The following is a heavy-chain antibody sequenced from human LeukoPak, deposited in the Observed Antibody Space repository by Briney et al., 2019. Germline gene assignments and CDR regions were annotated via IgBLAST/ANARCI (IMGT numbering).Heavy chain of an antibody. V-gene: IGHV3-30*04. CDR2: ISYDGSNK. CDR1: GFTFSSYA. CDR3: ARGNFLGDGYNSVLDY. Sequence: PGGSLRLSCAASGFTFSSYAVHWVRQAPGKGLEWVAVISYDGSNKYYADSVKGRFTISRDNSKNTLYLQMNSLRAEDTAVYYCARGNFLGDGYNSVLDYWGQGTLVTVSS. J-gene: IGHJ4*02. D-gene: IGHD5-24*01.